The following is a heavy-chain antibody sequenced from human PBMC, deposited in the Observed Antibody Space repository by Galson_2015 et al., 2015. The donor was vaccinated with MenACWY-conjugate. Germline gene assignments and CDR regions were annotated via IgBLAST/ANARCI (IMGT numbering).Heavy chain of an antibody. D-gene: IGHD3-16*01. CDR2: LSYDGSTK. J-gene: IGHJ5*02. Sequence: SLRISCAASGFTFGSYSMHWVRQAPGKGLEWVAFLSYDGSTKDYADSVKGRFTLSRDSSKRTLYLHMSSLRPEDTAVYYCARDRRRLLTVVMPAAFDPWGQGALVTVSS. CDR1: GFTFGSYS. CDR3: ARDRRRLLTVVMPAAFDP. V-gene: IGHV3-30*15.